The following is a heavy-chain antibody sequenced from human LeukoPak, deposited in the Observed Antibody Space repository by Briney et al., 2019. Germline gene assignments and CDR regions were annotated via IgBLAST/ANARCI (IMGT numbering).Heavy chain of an antibody. Sequence: GGSLRLSCAASGFTFSSYAMSWVRQAPGKGLEWVSAISGSGGSTYYADSVKGRFTISRDNSKNTLYLQMNSLRVEDTAVYYCARASGGQDWYFDLWGRGTLVTASS. CDR1: GFTFSSYA. D-gene: IGHD4-23*01. CDR2: ISGSGGST. V-gene: IGHV3-23*01. CDR3: ARASGGQDWYFDL. J-gene: IGHJ2*01.